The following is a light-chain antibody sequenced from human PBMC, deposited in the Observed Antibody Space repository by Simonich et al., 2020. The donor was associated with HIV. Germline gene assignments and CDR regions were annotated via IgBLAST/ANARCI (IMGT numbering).Light chain of an antibody. Sequence: DIVMTQSPDSLGVSLGERSTINCKSSQSFLYSSNNKNYLAWYQQKPGQPPKLLIYWASTRESGVPARFSGSGSGTDFTLTISSLQAEDVAVYYCQQYYDTPITFGQGTRLEIK. CDR3: QQYYDTPIT. J-gene: IGKJ5*01. V-gene: IGKV4-1*01. CDR2: WAS. CDR1: QSFLYSSNNKNY.